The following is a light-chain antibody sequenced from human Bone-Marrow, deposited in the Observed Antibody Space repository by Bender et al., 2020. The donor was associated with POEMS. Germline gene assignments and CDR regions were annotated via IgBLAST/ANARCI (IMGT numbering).Light chain of an antibody. V-gene: IGLV2-14*03. CDR2: GVT. Sequence: QSALTQPASVSGSPGQSITISCTGTSSDIGGYNYVSWYQQFPGEAPQLMIYGVTNRPSGVSTRFSGSKSGNTASLTISGLQAEDEADYYCSSYTTTTPFFGSGTKVIVL. CDR1: SSDIGGYNY. CDR3: SSYTTTTPF. J-gene: IGLJ1*01.